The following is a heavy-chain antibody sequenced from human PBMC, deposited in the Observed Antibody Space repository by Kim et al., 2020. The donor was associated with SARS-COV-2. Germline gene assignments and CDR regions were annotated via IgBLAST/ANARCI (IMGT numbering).Heavy chain of an antibody. D-gene: IGHD3-10*01. J-gene: IGHJ4*02. Sequence: GGSLRLSCAASGFTFSNYAMHWVRQAPGKGLEWVAVISDDGSNKFSADSVKGRFTISRDNSRSTLYLQMNRLRSDDTALYYCARDKGRGSRPNFDFWGQGTLVTVPS. CDR2: ISDDGSNK. CDR3: ARDKGRGSRPNFDF. V-gene: IGHV3-30-3*01. CDR1: GFTFSNYA.